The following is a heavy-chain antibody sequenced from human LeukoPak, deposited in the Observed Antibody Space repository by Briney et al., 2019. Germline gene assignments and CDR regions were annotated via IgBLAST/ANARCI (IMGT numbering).Heavy chain of an antibody. J-gene: IGHJ5*02. CDR1: GFTFSDYY. D-gene: IGHD2-2*01. Sequence: PGGSLRLSCAASGFTFSDYYMSWIRQAPGKGLEWVSYISSSGSTIYYADSVKGRSTISRDNAKNSLYLQMNSLRAEDTAVYHCARGGSSTSSEYNWFDPWGQGTLVTVSS. CDR2: ISSSGSTI. CDR3: ARGGSSTSSEYNWFDP. V-gene: IGHV3-11*01.